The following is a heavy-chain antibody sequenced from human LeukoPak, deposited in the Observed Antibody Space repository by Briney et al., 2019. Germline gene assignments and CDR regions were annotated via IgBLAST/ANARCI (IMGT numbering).Heavy chain of an antibody. Sequence: SETLSLTCTVSGGSISSYYWSWIRQPPGKGLEWIGYIYYSGSTNYNPSLKSRVTISVDTSKNQFSLKLSSVTAADTAVYYCARPSGGYCSSTSCPHYYYYYYMDVWGKGTTVTVSS. D-gene: IGHD2-2*01. J-gene: IGHJ6*03. CDR1: GGSISSYY. CDR2: IYYSGST. CDR3: ARPSGGYCSSTSCPHYYYYYYMDV. V-gene: IGHV4-59*01.